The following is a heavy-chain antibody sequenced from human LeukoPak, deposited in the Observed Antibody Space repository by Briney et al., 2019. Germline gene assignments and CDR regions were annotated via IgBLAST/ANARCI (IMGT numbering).Heavy chain of an antibody. CDR3: SRDPSILGSTLLDS. CDR2: ISHDGTAT. D-gene: IGHD1-26*01. CDR1: GFTFSRYW. J-gene: IGHJ5*01. Sequence: TGGSLRLSCAASGFTFSRYWMHWVRQVPGKGLVWVSRISHDGTATTYADSVKGRFTISRDNAKNTLYSQMNSLRAEDTAVYYCSRDPSILGSTLLDSWGQGTLVTVSS. V-gene: IGHV3-74*01.